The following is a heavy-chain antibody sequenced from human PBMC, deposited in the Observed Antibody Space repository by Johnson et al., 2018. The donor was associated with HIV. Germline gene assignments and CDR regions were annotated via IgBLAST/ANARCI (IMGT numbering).Heavy chain of an antibody. CDR1: GFTFSTYG. Sequence: QVQLVESGGGVVQPGRSLRLSCAASGFTFSTYGMHWVRQAPGKGLEWVAVIWYDGSNKYYADSVKGRFTISRDNSKNTLYLQMNSLRAEDTAVYYCARDRGAGSSGAFDIWGQGTVVTVSS. J-gene: IGHJ3*02. V-gene: IGHV3-33*01. CDR2: IWYDGSNK. D-gene: IGHD6-6*01. CDR3: ARDRGAGSSGAFDI.